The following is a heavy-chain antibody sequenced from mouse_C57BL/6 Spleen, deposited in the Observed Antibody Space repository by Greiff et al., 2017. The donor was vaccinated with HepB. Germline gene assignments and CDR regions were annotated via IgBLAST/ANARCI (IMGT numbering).Heavy chain of an antibody. CDR1: GFTFSSYA. J-gene: IGHJ4*01. CDR3: ARDRRDYDAMDY. CDR2: ISDGGSYT. V-gene: IGHV5-4*01. Sequence: DVKLVESGGGLVKPGGSLKLSCAASGFTFSSYAMSWVRQTPEKRLEWVATISDGGSYTYYPDNVKGRFTISRDNATNNLYLQMSHLKSEDTAMYYCARDRRDYDAMDYWGQGTAVTVSS.